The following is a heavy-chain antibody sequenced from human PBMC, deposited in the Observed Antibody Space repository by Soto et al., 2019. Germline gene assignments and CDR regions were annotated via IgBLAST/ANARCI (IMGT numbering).Heavy chain of an antibody. CDR1: AFTFSSCD. Sequence: GGSLRLSCAASAFTFSSCDMSWVRQAPGKGLEWGPGISTGGDRTYYADSVKGRFTISRDNSKNALYLQMNSLRAEDTAVYCCAKFASGSYPYYFDYWGRGTLVTVCS. D-gene: IGHD1-26*01. CDR3: AKFASGSYPYYFDY. CDR2: ISTGGDRT. V-gene: IGHV3-23*01. J-gene: IGHJ4*02.